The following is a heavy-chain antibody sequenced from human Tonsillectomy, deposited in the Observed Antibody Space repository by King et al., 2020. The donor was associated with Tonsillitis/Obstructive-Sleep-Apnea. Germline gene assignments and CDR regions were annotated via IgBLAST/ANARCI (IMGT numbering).Heavy chain of an antibody. J-gene: IGHJ4*02. V-gene: IGHV4-39*01. CDR3: AEGGVIFHFEY. Sequence: LQLQESGPGLVKPSETLSLTCTVSGGSISSSNYYWGWVRQPPGKGLEWIGSIYYTGSTYYNPSLKSRVNISVDRSKNQFSLKLSSVTAADTAVYYCAEGGVIFHFEYWGQGTLVTVSS. CDR2: IYYTGST. D-gene: IGHD3-16*02. CDR1: GGSISSSNYY.